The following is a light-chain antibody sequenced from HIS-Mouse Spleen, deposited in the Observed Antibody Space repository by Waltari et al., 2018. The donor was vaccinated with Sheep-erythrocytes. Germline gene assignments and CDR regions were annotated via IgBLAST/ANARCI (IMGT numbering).Light chain of an antibody. V-gene: IGLV2-8*01. CDR3: SSYAGSNNWV. J-gene: IGLJ3*02. Sequence: QSALTQPPSAYGSPGQSVTISCTGTSSDVGGYNYVSGYQQHPGKAPKPMIYEVSKRPSGVPDRFSGSKSGNTASLTVSGLQAEDEADYYCSSYAGSNNWVFGGGTKLTVL. CDR1: SSDVGGYNY. CDR2: EVS.